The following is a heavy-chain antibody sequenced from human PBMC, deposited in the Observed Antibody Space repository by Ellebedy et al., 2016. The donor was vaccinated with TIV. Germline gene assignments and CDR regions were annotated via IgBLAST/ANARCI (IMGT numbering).Heavy chain of an antibody. CDR3: ARGRGWYPYFDY. V-gene: IGHV3-7*01. D-gene: IGHD6-19*01. Sequence: GESLKISCAASGFAFSTYWMSWVRQAPGKGLEWVANLKQEGTEKNYVDSVKGRFTISRDNAKNSVYLQMNSLRAEETAVYYCARGRGWYPYFDYWGQGTLVTVSS. CDR2: LKQEGTEK. CDR1: GFAFSTYW. J-gene: IGHJ4*02.